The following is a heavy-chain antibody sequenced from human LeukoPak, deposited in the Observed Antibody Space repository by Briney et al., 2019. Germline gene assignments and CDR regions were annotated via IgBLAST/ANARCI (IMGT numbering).Heavy chain of an antibody. CDR2: IYYSGST. J-gene: IGHJ5*02. CDR1: GGSISSGDYY. D-gene: IGHD1-1*01. CDR3: ARYNEPRFDP. V-gene: IGHV4-30-4*08. Sequence: SQTLSLTCTVSGGSISSGDYYWRWIRQPPGKGLEWIGYIYYSGSTYYYPSLKSLVTISVDTSKNQFSLKLSSVTAADTAVYYCARYNEPRFDPWGQGTLATVSS.